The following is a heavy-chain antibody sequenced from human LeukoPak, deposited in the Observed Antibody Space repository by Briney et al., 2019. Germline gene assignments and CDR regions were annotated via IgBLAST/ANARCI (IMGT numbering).Heavy chain of an antibody. CDR2: IYYSGST. Sequence: SETLSLTCTVSGGSISSGDYYWSWIRQPPGKGLEWIGYIYYSGSTYYNPSLKSRVTISVDTSKSQFSLKLSSVTAADTAMYYRARVGATNNYYYYGMDVWGQGTTVTVSS. CDR1: GGSISSGDYY. J-gene: IGHJ6*02. D-gene: IGHD1-26*01. CDR3: ARVGATNNYYYYGMDV. V-gene: IGHV4-30-4*01.